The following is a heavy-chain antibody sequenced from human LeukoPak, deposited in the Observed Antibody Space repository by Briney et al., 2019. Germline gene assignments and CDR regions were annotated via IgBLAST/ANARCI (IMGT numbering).Heavy chain of an antibody. CDR1: GFTFSSYS. J-gene: IGHJ3*02. Sequence: GGSLRLSCVVSGFTFSSYSMNWVRQAPGKGLEWVSSISSSSSYIYYADSVKGRFTISRDNAKNSLYLQMNSLRAEDTAVYYCARGSRSPESFDIWGQGTMVTVSS. V-gene: IGHV3-21*01. D-gene: IGHD1-26*01. CDR2: ISSSSSYI. CDR3: ARGSRSPESFDI.